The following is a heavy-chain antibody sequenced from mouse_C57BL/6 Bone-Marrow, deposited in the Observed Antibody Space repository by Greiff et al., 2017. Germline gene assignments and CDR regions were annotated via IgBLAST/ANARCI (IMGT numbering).Heavy chain of an antibody. D-gene: IGHD6-1*01. Sequence: VQLQQPGAELVMPGASVKLSCKASGYTFTSYWMHWVKQRPGQGLEWIGEIDPSDSYTNYNRKFKGKSTLTVDKSSSTAYMQLSSLTSEDSAVYYCAREKLGSLYAMDYWGQGTSVTVSS. CDR2: IDPSDSYT. CDR1: GYTFTSYW. V-gene: IGHV1-69*01. CDR3: AREKLGSLYAMDY. J-gene: IGHJ4*01.